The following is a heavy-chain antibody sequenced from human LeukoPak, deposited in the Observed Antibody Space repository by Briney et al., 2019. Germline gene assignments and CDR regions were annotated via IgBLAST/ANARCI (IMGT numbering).Heavy chain of an antibody. J-gene: IGHJ1*01. D-gene: IGHD2-15*01. Sequence: GGSLRLSCAASGFTFSSYAMSWVRQAPGKGLEWVSAISGSGGSAYYADSVKGRFTISRDNSKNTLYLQMNSLRAEDTAVYYCAKSPGDIVAEYFQHWGQGTLVTVSS. V-gene: IGHV3-23*01. CDR2: ISGSGGSA. CDR1: GFTFSSYA. CDR3: AKSPGDIVAEYFQH.